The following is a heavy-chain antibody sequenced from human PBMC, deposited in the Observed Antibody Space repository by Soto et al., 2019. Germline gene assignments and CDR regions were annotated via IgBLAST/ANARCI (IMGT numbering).Heavy chain of an antibody. CDR3: AREGSSYALDY. D-gene: IGHD6-6*01. J-gene: IGHJ4*02. Sequence: ASVKVSCKASGYTFTNYGVSLVRQAPGQGLEWMGWISAYNGNTNYAQKLQGRVTMTTDTSTSTAYMELRSLRSDDTAVYYCAREGSSYALDYRAQRTPVTVSS. CDR1: GYTFTNYG. V-gene: IGHV1-18*01. CDR2: ISAYNGNT.